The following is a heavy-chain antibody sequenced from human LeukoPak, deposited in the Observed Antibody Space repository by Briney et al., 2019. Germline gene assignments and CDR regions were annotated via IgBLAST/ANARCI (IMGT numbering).Heavy chain of an antibody. J-gene: IGHJ6*02. Sequence: GASVKVSCKASGGTFSSYAISWVRQAPGQGLEWMGWISAYNGNPNYAQKLQGRVTMTTDTSTSTAYMELRSLRSDDTAVYYCARDRARYSSGWHLWTVYYYYGMDVWGQGTTVTVSS. D-gene: IGHD6-19*01. CDR2: ISAYNGNP. CDR3: ARDRARYSSGWHLWTVYYYYGMDV. CDR1: GGTFSSYA. V-gene: IGHV1-18*01.